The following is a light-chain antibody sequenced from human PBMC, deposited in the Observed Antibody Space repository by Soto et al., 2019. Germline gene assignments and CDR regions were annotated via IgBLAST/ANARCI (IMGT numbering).Light chain of an antibody. CDR2: EVS. CDR1: SSDVGGYNY. CDR3: SSYTSSSTLV. Sequence: QSALTQPASVSGSPGQSITISCTGTSSDVGGYNYVSWYQQHPGKAPKLMIYEVSNRPSGVSNRFSGSKSGNTASLTISGLKAADEADYYCSSYTSSSTLVFGTGTKLTVL. V-gene: IGLV2-14*01. J-gene: IGLJ1*01.